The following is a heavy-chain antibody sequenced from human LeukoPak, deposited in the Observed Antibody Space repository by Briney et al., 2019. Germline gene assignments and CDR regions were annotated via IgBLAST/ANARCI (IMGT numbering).Heavy chain of an antibody. CDR2: INSDGTIT. CDR1: GFDFSTYC. V-gene: IGHV3-74*01. J-gene: IGHJ4*02. CDR3: VQISIG. Sequence: GGSLRLSCAVSGFDFSTYCMNWVRQAPGKGLVWVSRINSDGTITSYADSVQGRFTISRDNTKNTLYLQMNSLKAEDTAVYFCVQISIGWGQGTLVTVSS. D-gene: IGHD2-15*01.